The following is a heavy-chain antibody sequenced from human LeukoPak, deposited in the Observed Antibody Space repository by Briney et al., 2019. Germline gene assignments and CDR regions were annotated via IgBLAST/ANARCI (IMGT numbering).Heavy chain of an antibody. CDR3: ARVSGYSNYYMDV. Sequence: GASVKVSCKASGYTFTGYYMHWVRQAPGQGLEWMGIINPSGGSTSYAQKFQGRVTMTRDMSTSTVYMELNSLRAEDTAVYYCARVSGYSNYYMDVWGKGTTVTVSS. D-gene: IGHD3-3*01. V-gene: IGHV1-46*01. J-gene: IGHJ6*03. CDR2: INPSGGST. CDR1: GYTFTGYY.